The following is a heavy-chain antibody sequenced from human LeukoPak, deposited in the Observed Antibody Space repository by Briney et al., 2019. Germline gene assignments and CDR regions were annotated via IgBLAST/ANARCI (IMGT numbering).Heavy chain of an antibody. CDR3: AKDPDIEVVPAKPTGFDY. Sequence: PGGSLRLSCAASGFTFSSYGMHWVRQAPGKGLEWVAVISYDGSNKYYADSVKGRFTISRDNSKNTLYLQMNSLRAEDTAVYYCAKDPDIEVVPAKPTGFDYWGQGTLVTVSS. D-gene: IGHD2-2*01. CDR2: ISYDGSNK. V-gene: IGHV3-30*18. CDR1: GFTFSSYG. J-gene: IGHJ4*02.